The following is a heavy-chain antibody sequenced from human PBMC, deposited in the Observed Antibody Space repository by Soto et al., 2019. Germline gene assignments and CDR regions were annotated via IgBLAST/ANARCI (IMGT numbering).Heavy chain of an antibody. CDR2: IYWDDDK. CDR1: GISLSTSGVG. V-gene: IGHV2-5*02. CDR3: AHEGTKNYYDSSGYPYWFDP. Sequence: QITLKESGPTLVKPTQTLTLTCTFSGISLSTSGVGVGWIRQPPGKALEWLALIYWDDDKRYSPSLKSRLTITKDTSKNQVVLTMTNMDPVDTATYYCAHEGTKNYYDSSGYPYWFDPWGQGTLVTVSS. D-gene: IGHD3-22*01. J-gene: IGHJ5*02.